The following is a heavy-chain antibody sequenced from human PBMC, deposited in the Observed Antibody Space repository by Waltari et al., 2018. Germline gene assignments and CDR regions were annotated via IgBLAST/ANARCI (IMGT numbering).Heavy chain of an antibody. J-gene: IGHJ4*02. CDR1: GGSISSYY. Sequence: QVQLQESGPGLVKPSETLSLTCTVSGGSISSYYWSWIRQPAGQGLEWVGLIYTSGSTNYNPSLKSRVTMSVDTSKNQFSLKLSSVTAADTAVYYCARDGYSSSWADWGQGTLVTVSS. CDR3: ARDGYSSSWAD. D-gene: IGHD6-13*01. V-gene: IGHV4-4*07. CDR2: IYTSGST.